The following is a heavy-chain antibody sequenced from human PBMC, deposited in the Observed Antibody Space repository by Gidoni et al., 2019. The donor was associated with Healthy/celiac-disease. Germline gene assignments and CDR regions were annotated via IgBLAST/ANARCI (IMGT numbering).Heavy chain of an antibody. CDR1: GGSFSGYY. CDR2: INHSGST. CDR3: ARATLWYGYSYGYRGAPFDP. J-gene: IGHJ5*02. D-gene: IGHD5-18*01. V-gene: IGHV4-34*01. Sequence: QVQLQQWGAGLLKPSETLSLTCAVYGGSFSGYYWSWIRQPPGKGLEWIGEINHSGSTNYNPSLKSRVTISVDTSKNQFSLKLSSVTAADTAVYYCARATLWYGYSYGYRGAPFDPWGQGTLVTVSS.